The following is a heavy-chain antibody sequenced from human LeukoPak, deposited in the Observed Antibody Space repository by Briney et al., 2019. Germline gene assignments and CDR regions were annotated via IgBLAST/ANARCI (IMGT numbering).Heavy chain of an antibody. D-gene: IGHD6-13*01. CDR3: ARDPGGYSSSWYEF. CDR1: GFTFSSYS. CDR2: LSGGGGNT. V-gene: IGHV3-23*01. Sequence: PGGSLRLSCAASGFTFSSYSMTWVRQAPGEGLEWVSALSGGGGNTYYADSVKGRFTISRDNSKNTLYLQMNSLRAEDTAVYYCARDPGGYSSSWYEFGGQGTLVTVSS. J-gene: IGHJ4*02.